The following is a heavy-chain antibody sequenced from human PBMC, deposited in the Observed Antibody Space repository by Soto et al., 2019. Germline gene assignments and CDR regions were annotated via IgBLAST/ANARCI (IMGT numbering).Heavy chain of an antibody. J-gene: IGHJ4*02. D-gene: IGHD4-17*01. CDR2: IIPILGIA. CDR3: ARGGYGDYDLGY. CDR1: GGTFSSYT. V-gene: IGHV1-69*02. Sequence: QVQLVQSGAEVKKPGSSVKVSCKASGGTFSSYTISWVRQAPGQGLEWMGRIIPILGIANYAQKFQGRVTITADKSTSTAYMELSSLRSEDTAVYYCARGGYGDYDLGYWGQGTLVTVSS.